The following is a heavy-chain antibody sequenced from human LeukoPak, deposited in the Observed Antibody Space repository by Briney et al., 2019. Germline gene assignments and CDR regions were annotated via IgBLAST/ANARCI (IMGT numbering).Heavy chain of an antibody. V-gene: IGHV5-51*01. CDR1: GYSFTSYW. D-gene: IGHD3-10*01. CDR2: IYPGDSDT. J-gene: IGHJ6*03. Sequence: GESLKISCKGSGYSFTSYWIGWVRQMPGKGLEWMGIIYPGDSDTRYSPSFQGQVTISADKSISTAYLQWSSLKASDTSMYYCARGRIPWFGDDGHYYYYMDVWGKGTTVTVSS. CDR3: ARGRIPWFGDDGHYYYYMDV.